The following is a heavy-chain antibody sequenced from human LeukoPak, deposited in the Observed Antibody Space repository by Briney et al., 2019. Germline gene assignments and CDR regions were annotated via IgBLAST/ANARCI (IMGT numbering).Heavy chain of an antibody. V-gene: IGHV1-69*04. CDR3: ARRSTQVAATPYYYYGMDV. J-gene: IGHJ6*02. CDR2: IIPILSIA. D-gene: IGHD2-15*01. Sequence: ASVKVSCKASGGTFSSYAISWVRQAPGQGLEWMGRIIPILSIANYAQKFQGRVTITADKSTSTAYMELSSLRSEDTAVYYCARRSTQVAATPYYYYGMDVWGQGTTVTVSS. CDR1: GGTFSSYA.